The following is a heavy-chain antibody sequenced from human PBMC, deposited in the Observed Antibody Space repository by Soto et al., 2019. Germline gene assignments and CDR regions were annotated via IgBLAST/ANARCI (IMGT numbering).Heavy chain of an antibody. J-gene: IGHJ4*02. CDR2: INAGNGNT. CDR3: ARDMGFGLSDY. Sequence: QVQLVQSGAEVKKPGASVKVSCKASGYTFTSYAMYWVRQAPGQRLEWMGWINAGNGNTKYSQKFQGRVTITRDTSASTAYMGLSSLRSEDTAVYYCARDMGFGLSDYWGQGPLVTVSS. CDR1: GYTFTSYA. V-gene: IGHV1-3*01. D-gene: IGHD3-10*01.